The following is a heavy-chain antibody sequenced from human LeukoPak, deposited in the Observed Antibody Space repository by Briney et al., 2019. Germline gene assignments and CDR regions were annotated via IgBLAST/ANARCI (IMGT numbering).Heavy chain of an antibody. D-gene: IGHD6-13*01. CDR2: IYYTGST. CDR1: GGSISSSNW. Sequence: KPSGTLSLTCAVSGGSISSSNWWSWVRQPPGKGLEWIGYIYYTGSTNYNPSLKSRVTISVDTSKNQFSLKLSSVTAADTAVYYCARVDSSNWYDSRGYSDYWGQGTLVTVSS. V-gene: IGHV4-4*02. CDR3: ARVDSSNWYDSRGYSDY. J-gene: IGHJ4*02.